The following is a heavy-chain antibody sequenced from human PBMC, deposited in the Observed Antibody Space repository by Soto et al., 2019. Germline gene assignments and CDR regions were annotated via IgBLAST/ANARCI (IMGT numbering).Heavy chain of an antibody. CDR2: ISSSSSYI. CDR1: GFTFSPYT. J-gene: IGHJ2*01. Sequence: EVQLVESGGGLVKPGGSLRLSCAASGFTFSPYTMNWVRQAPGKGLEWVSSISSSSSYIYYADSVKGRFTISRDNAKNSLYLQIHSLRAEDTAVYYCARGSTVVTAWYFDLWGRGTLVTVSS. CDR3: ARGSTVVTAWYFDL. D-gene: IGHD2-15*01. V-gene: IGHV3-21*01.